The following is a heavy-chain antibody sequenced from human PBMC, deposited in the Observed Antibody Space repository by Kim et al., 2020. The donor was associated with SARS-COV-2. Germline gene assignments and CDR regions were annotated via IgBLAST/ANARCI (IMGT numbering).Heavy chain of an antibody. Sequence: ASVKVSCKASGYTFTSYYISWVRQAPGQGLEWMGIISPNSGSTNYAQKFQGRVTMTRDTSTSTVYMELSSLRSEDTAVYYCARDGVPFTTLTCRRYNSFD. CDR3: ARDGVPFTTLTCRRYNSFD. D-gene: IGHD4-17*01. CDR1: GYTFTSYY. V-gene: IGHV1-46*01. CDR2: ISPNSGST. J-gene: IGHJ5*01.